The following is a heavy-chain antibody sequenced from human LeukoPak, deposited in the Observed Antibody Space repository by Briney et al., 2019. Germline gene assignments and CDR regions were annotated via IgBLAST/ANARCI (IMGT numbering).Heavy chain of an antibody. D-gene: IGHD3-3*01. CDR3: ARDRNAYDFWSGYSHGMDV. CDR1: GGSISSSSYY. J-gene: IGHJ6*02. CDR2: IYCSGST. V-gene: IGHV4-39*07. Sequence: SETLSLTCTVSGGSISSSSYYWGWIRQPPGRGLEWIGSIYCSGSTYYNPSLKSRVTISVDTSKNQFSLKLSSVTAADTAVYYCARDRNAYDFWSGYSHGMDVWGQGTTVTVSS.